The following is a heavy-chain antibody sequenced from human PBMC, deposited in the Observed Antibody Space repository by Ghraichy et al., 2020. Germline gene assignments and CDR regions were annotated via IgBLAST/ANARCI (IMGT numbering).Heavy chain of an antibody. V-gene: IGHV4-34*01. CDR2: INHSGST. Sequence: SETLSLTCAVYGGSFSGYYWSWIRQPPGKGLEWIGEINHSGSTNYNPSLKSRVTISVDTSKNQFSLKLSSVTAADTAVYYCARGVITGTTPRGYYYYYGMDVWGQGTTVTVSS. D-gene: IGHD1-7*01. CDR3: ARGVITGTTPRGYYYYYGMDV. CDR1: GGSFSGYY. J-gene: IGHJ6*02.